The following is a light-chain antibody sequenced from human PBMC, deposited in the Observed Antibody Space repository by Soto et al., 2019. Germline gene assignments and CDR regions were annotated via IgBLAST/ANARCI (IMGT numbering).Light chain of an antibody. CDR2: AAS. J-gene: IGKJ4*01. CDR1: QGISSY. CDR3: QQYYSYSLT. Sequence: AIRMTQSPSSFSASTGDRVTITCRASQGISSYLAWYQQKPVNAPKLLIYAASTLQSGVPSRFSGSGSGTDFTLTSSCLQSEDCSTYYYQQYYSYSLTFGGGTKVEIK. V-gene: IGKV1-8*01.